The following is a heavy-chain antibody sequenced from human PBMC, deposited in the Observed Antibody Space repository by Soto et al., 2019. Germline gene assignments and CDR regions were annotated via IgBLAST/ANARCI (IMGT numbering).Heavy chain of an antibody. J-gene: IGHJ6*02. CDR2: ISYDGGNK. Sequence: GGSLRLSCAASGFTFSSYCIHWVRQAPGKGLEWVAFISYDGGNKYYADSVKGRFTISRDNSKNTLFLQMNSLRAEDTAVYYCAKVMITFGGSRYGLDVWGQGTTVTVSS. CDR1: GFTFSSYC. V-gene: IGHV3-30*18. D-gene: IGHD3-16*01. CDR3: AKVMITFGGSRYGLDV.